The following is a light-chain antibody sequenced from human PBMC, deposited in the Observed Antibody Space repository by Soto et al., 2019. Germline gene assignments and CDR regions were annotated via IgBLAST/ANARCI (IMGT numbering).Light chain of an antibody. V-gene: IGKV3-15*01. CDR3: QQYSYWPLT. CDR1: QSVSHN. Sequence: EIVMTQSPATLSVSPGERATLSCRASQSVSHNLAWYQQKPGQAPRLLIYGASTRATGIPARFSGSGSGTEFTLTISSLQSEDFAVYHCQQYSYWPLTFGGGTKVEIK. CDR2: GAS. J-gene: IGKJ4*01.